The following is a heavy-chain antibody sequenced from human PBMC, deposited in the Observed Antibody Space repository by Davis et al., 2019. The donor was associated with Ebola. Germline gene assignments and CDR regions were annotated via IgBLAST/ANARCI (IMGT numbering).Heavy chain of an antibody. CDR2: ISSKGDSV. D-gene: IGHD3-22*01. V-gene: IGHV3-9*01. CDR1: DFKFDDFA. Sequence: SLKISCTVQDFKFDDFAMHWVRQIPGQRLEWVAGISSKGDSVGYGASVKGRFTVSRVNDKNSLYLEMDNVRSEDTALYHCVRGSGPNYHYALDIWGQGTMVAVPS. J-gene: IGHJ3*01. CDR3: VRGSGPNYHYALDI.